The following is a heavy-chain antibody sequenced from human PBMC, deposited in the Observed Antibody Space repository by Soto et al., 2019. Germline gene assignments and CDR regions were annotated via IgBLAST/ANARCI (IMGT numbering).Heavy chain of an antibody. CDR3: AKAYYYDSSGPLGFASGMDV. D-gene: IGHD3-22*01. Sequence: EVQLVESGGGLIQPGGSLRLSGAASGFTFSTYEMNWVRQAPGKGLEWVSYISSRGSTIYYADSVKGRFTISRDTAKNSLYLQMNSMRAEDTAVYYCAKAYYYDSSGPLGFASGMDVWGQGTTVTVSS. V-gene: IGHV3-48*03. J-gene: IGHJ6*02. CDR1: GFTFSTYE. CDR2: ISSRGSTI.